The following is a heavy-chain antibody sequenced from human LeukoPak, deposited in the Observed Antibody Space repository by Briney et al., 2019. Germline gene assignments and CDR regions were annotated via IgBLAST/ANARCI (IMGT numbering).Heavy chain of an antibody. J-gene: IGHJ4*02. D-gene: IGHD1-1*01. CDR3: TRQRSWDFFYN. CDR2: IKQLGSEK. CDR1: GFTFRTYW. Sequence: GGSLRLSCAASGFTFRTYWMSWVRQAPGKGLEWVANIKQLGSEKYYVDSVKGRFTISRDDAKNSLYLQMNSLRPEDTAVYYCTRQRSWDFFYNCGQGTLVIVSS. V-gene: IGHV3-7*01.